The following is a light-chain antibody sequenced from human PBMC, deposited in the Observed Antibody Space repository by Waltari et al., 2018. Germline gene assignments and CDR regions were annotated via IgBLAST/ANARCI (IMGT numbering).Light chain of an antibody. J-gene: IGKJ2*01. CDR2: WAS. CDR3: HEYYTFYT. CDR1: QTVLYSSNNKNY. V-gene: IGKV4-1*01. Sequence: DIVMTQSPDSLAVSLGGRATINCKASQTVLYSSNNKNYLAGYQQKLGRPPKLLISWASTRASGVPDRFTGSGSGTDFTLACSHLQVEDVAVYYCHEYYTFYTFGQGTKLEIK.